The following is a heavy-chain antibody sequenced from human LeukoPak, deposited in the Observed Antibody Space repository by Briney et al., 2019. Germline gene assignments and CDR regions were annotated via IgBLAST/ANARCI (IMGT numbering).Heavy chain of an antibody. Sequence: PSETLSLTCDVSGYSISSDYYWGWIRQPPGKGLEWIGSIYHSGNTYYNTSLKSRITISANTSKNQFFLKLSSVTAADTAVYYCARSPAYWGQGTLVTVSP. CDR3: ARSPAY. CDR2: IYHSGNT. J-gene: IGHJ4*02. V-gene: IGHV4-38-2*01. CDR1: GYSISSDYY.